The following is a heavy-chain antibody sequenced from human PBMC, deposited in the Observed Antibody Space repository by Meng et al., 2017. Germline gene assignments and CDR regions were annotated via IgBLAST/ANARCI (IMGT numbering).Heavy chain of an antibody. V-gene: IGHV3-33*01. CDR1: GFTFSSYG. CDR2: IWYDGSNK. Sequence: VAVGGAGGGVVQPGRSLRLSCAASGFTFSSYGMHWVRQAPGKGLEWVAVIWYDGSNKYYADSVKGRFTISRDNSKNTLYLQMNSLRAEDTAVYYCARDLYGGNGLDYWGQGTLVTVSS. D-gene: IGHD4-23*01. J-gene: IGHJ4*02. CDR3: ARDLYGGNGLDY.